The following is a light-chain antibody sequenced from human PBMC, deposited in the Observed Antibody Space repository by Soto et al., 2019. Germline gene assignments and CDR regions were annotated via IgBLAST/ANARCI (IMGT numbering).Light chain of an antibody. J-gene: IGLJ2*01. CDR3: CSYAGSSTVV. V-gene: IGLV2-23*01. Sequence: QSVLTQPASVSGSPGQSITISCTGTSSDVGSYNLVSWYQQHPGKAPKLIIYEGTKRPSGVSNRFSGSKSGNTASLTISGLQAEDETDYYCCSYAGSSTVVFGGGTKLTVL. CDR2: EGT. CDR1: SSDVGSYNL.